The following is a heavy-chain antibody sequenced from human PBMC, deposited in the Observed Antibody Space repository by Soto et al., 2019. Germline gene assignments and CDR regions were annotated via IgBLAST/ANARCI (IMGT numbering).Heavy chain of an antibody. CDR3: ARAPPITMIVATAFDY. V-gene: IGHV4-34*01. J-gene: IGHJ4*02. D-gene: IGHD3-22*01. Sequence: SETLSLTCAVYGGSFSGYYWSWIRQPPGKGLEWIGEINHSGSTNYNPSLKSRVTISVDTSKNQFSLKLSSVTAADTAVYYCARAPPITMIVATAFDYWGQGTLVTVS. CDR1: GGSFSGYY. CDR2: INHSGST.